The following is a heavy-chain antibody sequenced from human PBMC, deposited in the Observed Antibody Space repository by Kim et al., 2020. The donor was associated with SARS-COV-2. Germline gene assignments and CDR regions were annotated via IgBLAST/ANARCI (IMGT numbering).Heavy chain of an antibody. CDR1: GYTFTGYY. CDR2: INPNSGGT. CDR3: AREPITIFGVVDY. Sequence: ASVKVSCKASGYTFTGYYMHWVRQAPGQGLEWMGWINPNSGGTNYAQKFQGRVTMTRDTSISTAYMELSRLRSDDTAVYYCAREPITIFGVVDYWGQGTLVTVSS. D-gene: IGHD3-3*01. J-gene: IGHJ4*02. V-gene: IGHV1-2*02.